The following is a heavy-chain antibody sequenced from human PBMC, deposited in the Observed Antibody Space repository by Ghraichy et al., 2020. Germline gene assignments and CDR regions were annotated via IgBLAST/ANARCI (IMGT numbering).Heavy chain of an antibody. D-gene: IGHD1-26*01. J-gene: IGHJ4*02. Sequence: SETLSLTCTVSGGSISSYYWGWIRQPPGKGLEWIGYIYYSGSTNYNPSLKSRVTISIDTSKNQFSLKLSSVTAADTAVYYCARVQTGSADYWGQGTLVTVYS. V-gene: IGHV4-59*01. CDR1: GGSISSYY. CDR2: IYYSGST. CDR3: ARVQTGSADY.